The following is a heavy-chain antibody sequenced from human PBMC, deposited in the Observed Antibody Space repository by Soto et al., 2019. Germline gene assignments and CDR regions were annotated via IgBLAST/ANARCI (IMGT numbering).Heavy chain of an antibody. D-gene: IGHD3-16*01. Sequence: SETLSLTCAVYGGSFSGYYWSWIRQPPGKGLEWIGEINHSGSTNYNPSLKSRVTISVDTSKNQFSLKLSSVTAADTAVYYCARLHGAYYYYYYMDVWGKGTTVTV. V-gene: IGHV4-34*01. CDR1: GGSFSGYY. CDR2: INHSGST. J-gene: IGHJ6*03. CDR3: ARLHGAYYYYYYMDV.